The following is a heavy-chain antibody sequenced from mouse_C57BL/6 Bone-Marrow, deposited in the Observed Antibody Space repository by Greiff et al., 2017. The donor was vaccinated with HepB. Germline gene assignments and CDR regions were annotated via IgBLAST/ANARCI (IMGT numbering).Heavy chain of an antibody. CDR1: GFTFSDYY. CDR2: ISNGGGST. CDR3: ARHVRDYSLYYYAMDY. J-gene: IGHJ4*01. V-gene: IGHV5-12*01. D-gene: IGHD2-12*01. Sequence: DVMLVESGGGLVQPGGSLKLSCAASGFTFSDYYMYWVRQTPEKRLEWVAYISNGGGSTYYPDTVKGRFTISRDNDKNTLYLQRSRLKYEETAMYYCARHVRDYSLYYYAMDYWGQGASVTVSS.